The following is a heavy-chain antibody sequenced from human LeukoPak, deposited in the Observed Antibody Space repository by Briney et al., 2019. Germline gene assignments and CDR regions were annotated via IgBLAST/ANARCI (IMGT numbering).Heavy chain of an antibody. D-gene: IGHD4-17*01. CDR3: ARGVRTDIDY. Sequence: ASVKVSCKASGYTFTSYYMHWVRQAPGQGLEWMGWMNPNSGNTGYAQKFQGRVTMTRNTSISTAYMELSSLRSEDTAVYYCARGVRTDIDYWGQGTLVTVSS. V-gene: IGHV1-8*02. J-gene: IGHJ4*02. CDR2: MNPNSGNT. CDR1: GYTFTSYY.